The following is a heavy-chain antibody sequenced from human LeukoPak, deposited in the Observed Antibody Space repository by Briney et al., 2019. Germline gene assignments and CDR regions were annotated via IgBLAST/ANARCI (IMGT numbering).Heavy chain of an antibody. CDR2: ISGSGGGT. J-gene: IGHJ4*02. CDR1: GLTFSDYA. CDR3: AGGSGGYSNLDY. Sequence: GGSLRLSCIVSGLTFSDYAMSWVRQAPGKGLEWVSGISGSGGGTYYADSVKGRFTISRDNSKNTLYLQMNSLRAEDTTVYYCAGGSGGYSNLDYWGQGTLVTVSS. V-gene: IGHV3-23*01. D-gene: IGHD3-10*01.